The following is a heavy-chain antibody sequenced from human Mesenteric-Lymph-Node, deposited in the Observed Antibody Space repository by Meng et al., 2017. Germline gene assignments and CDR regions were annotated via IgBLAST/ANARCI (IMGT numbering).Heavy chain of an antibody. D-gene: IGHD3-10*02. CDR1: GDSVSSNSAA. CDR3: ARDWGDVRGGFDF. CDR2: TYYRSKYYN. J-gene: IGHJ4*02. V-gene: IGHV6-1*01. Sequence: LQQTGPVLVKPTQTLSLTCASSGDSVSSNSAAWNWIRQSASKGLEWLGRTYYRSKYYNDYALSVKSRITINPYTSKNQFSLQLNSVTPEDTAIYYCARDWGDVRGGFDFWGQGTLVTVSS.